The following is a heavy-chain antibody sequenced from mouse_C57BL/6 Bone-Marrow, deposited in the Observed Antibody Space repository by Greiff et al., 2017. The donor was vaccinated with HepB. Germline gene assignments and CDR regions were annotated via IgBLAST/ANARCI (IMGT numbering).Heavy chain of an antibody. CDR2: IWSGGST. J-gene: IGHJ1*03. Sequence: VQVVESGPGLVQPSQSLSITCTVSGFSLTSYGVHWVRQSPGKGLEWLGVIWSGGSTDDNAAFISRLSISKDKSKSQVFFKMNSLQADDTAIYYCARRDYGSSYTWYFDVWGTGTTVTVSS. CDR3: ARRDYGSSYTWYFDV. CDR1: GFSLTSYG. V-gene: IGHV2-2*01. D-gene: IGHD1-1*01.